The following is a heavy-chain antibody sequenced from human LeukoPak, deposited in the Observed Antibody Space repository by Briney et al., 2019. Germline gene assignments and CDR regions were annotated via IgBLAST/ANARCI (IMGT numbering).Heavy chain of an antibody. CDR3: ARGPYSYDSSGAFDI. D-gene: IGHD3-22*01. J-gene: IGHJ3*02. V-gene: IGHV4-4*07. CDR1: GGSLSSYY. Sequence: SETLSLTCTVSGGSLSSYYWSWVRQPAGKGLEWIGRISSSGSTNYNPSLKSRVTISVDTSKNQFSLKLSSVTAADTAVYFCARGPYSYDSSGAFDIWGQGTMVTVSS. CDR2: ISSSGST.